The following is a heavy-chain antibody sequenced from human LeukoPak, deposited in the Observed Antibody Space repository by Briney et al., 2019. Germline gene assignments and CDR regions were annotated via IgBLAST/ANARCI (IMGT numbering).Heavy chain of an antibody. CDR3: ARVRNPVTYYGSSAFDF. CDR1: GYTFTSYG. J-gene: IGHJ3*01. Sequence: ASVKVSCKASGYTFTSYGSSWVRQAPGQGLEWMGWISAYSGNTNNAQKLQGRVTMTTDKSTSTAYMELSSLRSDDTAVYYCARVRNPVTYYGSSAFDFWGQGTMVTASS. V-gene: IGHV1-18*01. CDR2: ISAYSGNT. D-gene: IGHD3-22*01.